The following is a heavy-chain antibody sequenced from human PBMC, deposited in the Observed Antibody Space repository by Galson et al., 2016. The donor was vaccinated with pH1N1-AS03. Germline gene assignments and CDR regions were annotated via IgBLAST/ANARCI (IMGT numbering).Heavy chain of an antibody. D-gene: IGHD3-22*01. Sequence: QSGAEVKKPGESLKIACKASDYIFTNYWIGWVRRVPGKGLEWMGVIYPGDSDTTYSPSFQGQVTISADKSISTAYLQWSSLKASDTAIYYFARLALGFDYDIRGYLRGHFDSWGQGTLVTVSS. J-gene: IGHJ4*02. CDR3: ARLALGFDYDIRGYLRGHFDS. V-gene: IGHV5-51*03. CDR2: IYPGDSDT. CDR1: DYIFTNYW.